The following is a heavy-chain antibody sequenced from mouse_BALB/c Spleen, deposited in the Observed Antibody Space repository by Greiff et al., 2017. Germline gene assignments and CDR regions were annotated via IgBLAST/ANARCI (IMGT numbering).Heavy chain of an antibody. V-gene: IGHV5-6-5*01. Sequence: EVQVVESGGGLVKPGGSLKLSCAASGFTFSSYAMSWVRQTPEKRLEWVASISSGGSTYYPDSVKGRFTISRDNARNILYLQMSSLRSEDTAMYYCARGQGTAAPYAMDYWGQGTSVTVSS. D-gene: IGHD1-2*01. J-gene: IGHJ4*01. CDR3: ARGQGTAAPYAMDY. CDR1: GFTFSSYA. CDR2: ISSGGST.